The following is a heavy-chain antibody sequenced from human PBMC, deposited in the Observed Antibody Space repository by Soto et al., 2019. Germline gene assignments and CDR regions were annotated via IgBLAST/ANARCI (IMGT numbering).Heavy chain of an antibody. Sequence: QVQLVESGGGVVQPGRSLRLSCAASGFTFSSYGMHWVRQAPGKGLEWVALISYDGSNEDYADSVKGRFTISRHNSKKPLYLQMNSLRPEDTAAYYCAKDLEWLVLRYAMDVWGQGTTVTFSS. J-gene: IGHJ6*02. D-gene: IGHD6-19*01. CDR1: GFTFSSYG. CDR3: AKDLEWLVLRYAMDV. V-gene: IGHV3-30*18. CDR2: ISYDGSNE.